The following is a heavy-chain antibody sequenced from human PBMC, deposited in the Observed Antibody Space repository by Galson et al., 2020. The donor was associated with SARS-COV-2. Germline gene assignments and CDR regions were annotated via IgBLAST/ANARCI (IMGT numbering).Heavy chain of an antibody. J-gene: IGHJ6*02. Sequence: SETLSLTCAVYGGSFSGYYWSWIRQPPGKGLEWIGEINHSGSTNYNPSLKSRVTISVDTSKNQFSLKLSSVTAADTAVYYCARGESGDYDTVPFWVTSYYYDGMDVWGQGTTVTVSS. D-gene: IGHD4-17*01. CDR1: GGSFSGYY. V-gene: IGHV4-34*01. CDR3: ARGESGDYDTVPFWVTSYYYDGMDV. CDR2: INHSGST.